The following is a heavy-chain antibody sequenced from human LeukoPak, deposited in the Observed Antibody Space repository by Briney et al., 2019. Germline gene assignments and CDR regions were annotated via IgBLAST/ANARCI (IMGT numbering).Heavy chain of an antibody. CDR2: INHSGIT. CDR3: ARAVIVVAAATQRNWFDP. V-gene: IGHV4-34*01. D-gene: IGHD2-15*01. J-gene: IGHJ5*02. CDR1: GGSFSGYY. Sequence: PSETLSLTCAVYGGSFSGYYWTWIRQTPGKGLEWIGEINHSGITDYNPSLRSRVTISVDTSKNQFSLKLSSVTAADTAIYYCARAVIVVAAATQRNWFDPWGQGTLVTVSS.